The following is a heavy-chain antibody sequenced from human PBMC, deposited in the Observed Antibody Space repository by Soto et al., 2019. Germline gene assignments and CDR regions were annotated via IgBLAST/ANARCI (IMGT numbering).Heavy chain of an antibody. CDR3: ARGVVDFGGETGDFDY. CDR2: INHSGST. D-gene: IGHD2-15*01. Sequence: SETLSLTCAVYGGSFSGYYWSWIRQPPGKGLEWIGEINHSGSTNYNPSLKSRVTISVDTSKNQFSLKLSSVTAADTAVYYCARGVVDFGGETGDFDYWGQGTLVTVSS. J-gene: IGHJ4*02. V-gene: IGHV4-34*01. CDR1: GGSFSGYY.